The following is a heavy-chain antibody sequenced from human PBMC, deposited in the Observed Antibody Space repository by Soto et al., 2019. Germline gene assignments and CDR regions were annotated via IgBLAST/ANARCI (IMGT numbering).Heavy chain of an antibody. Sequence: PSETLSLTCTVSGGSISSSTYYWGWIRQPPGKGLEWIGSIYYSGSTYYNPSLKSRVTISVDTSKNNFSLQLTSVTAADTAVYYCARFKDYWGQGTLVPVSS. CDR1: GGSISSSTYY. CDR2: IYYSGST. CDR3: ARFKDY. V-gene: IGHV4-39*02. J-gene: IGHJ4*02.